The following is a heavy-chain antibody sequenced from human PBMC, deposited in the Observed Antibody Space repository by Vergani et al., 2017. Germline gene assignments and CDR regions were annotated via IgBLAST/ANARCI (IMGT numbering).Heavy chain of an antibody. J-gene: IGHJ5*02. Sequence: QVQLQESGPGLVKPSQTLSLTCTVSGGSFSTGGQSLTWLRQSAGKGLEWIGRIYTSGATNYNPSLRSRAIMSVDTSKNQFSLTLNSVTAADTAVYYCGRVADFYGLGSRLLDLWGQGILVTVSS. CDR3: GRVADFYGLGSRLLDL. CDR1: GGSFSTGGQS. V-gene: IGHV4-61*02. D-gene: IGHD3-10*01. CDR2: IYTSGAT.